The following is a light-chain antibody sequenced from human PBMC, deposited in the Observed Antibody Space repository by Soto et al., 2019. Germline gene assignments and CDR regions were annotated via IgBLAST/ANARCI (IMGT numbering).Light chain of an antibody. CDR3: QQYGSSPPYT. J-gene: IGKJ2*01. Sequence: EVVLTQSPGTLSLSPGERATLSCRASQSVSNNYLAWYQQKPGQSPKLLIFGSSDRATGIPDRFSGSGSGKDFTLHISSLELEDFAVYYCQQYGSSPPYTFGQGTKLEIK. V-gene: IGKV3-20*01. CDR1: QSVSNNY. CDR2: GSS.